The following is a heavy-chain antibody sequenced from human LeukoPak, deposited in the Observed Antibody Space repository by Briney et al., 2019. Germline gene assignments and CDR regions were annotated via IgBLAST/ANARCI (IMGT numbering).Heavy chain of an antibody. D-gene: IGHD3-3*01. CDR1: GFTFSSYS. Sequence: GGSLRLSCAASGFTFSSYSMNWVRQAPGKGLEWVSYITSSSSTIYYADSVKGRFTISRDNPENSLYLQMNSLRAEDTAVHYCARPFLEWLLSPDYWGQGTLVTVSS. CDR3: ARPFLEWLLSPDY. J-gene: IGHJ4*02. CDR2: ITSSSSTI. V-gene: IGHV3-48*04.